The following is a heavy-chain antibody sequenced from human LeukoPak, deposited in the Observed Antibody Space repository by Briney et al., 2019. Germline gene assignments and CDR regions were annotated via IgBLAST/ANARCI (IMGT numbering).Heavy chain of an antibody. D-gene: IGHD2-15*01. Sequence: ASVKVSCKTSGFTFTNHFMHWVRQAPGQGLEWMGIISPGGDSTTYAQKFQGRVTMTRDTSTNTLYMELSSLRSEDTVMYYCARAEDQDFDYWGQGTLVTVSS. V-gene: IGHV1-46*01. CDR1: GFTFTNHF. J-gene: IGHJ4*02. CDR3: ARAEDQDFDY. CDR2: ISPGGDST.